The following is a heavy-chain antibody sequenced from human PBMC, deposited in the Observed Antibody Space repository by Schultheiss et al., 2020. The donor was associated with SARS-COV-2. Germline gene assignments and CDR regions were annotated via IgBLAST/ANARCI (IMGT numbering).Heavy chain of an antibody. J-gene: IGHJ4*02. CDR2: ISSSGSTI. CDR3: ARDQVPVVAATPGY. V-gene: IGHV3-11*01. D-gene: IGHD2-15*01. Sequence: GGSLRLSCAASGFTFSDYYMSWIRQASGKGLEWVSYISSSGSTIYYADSVKGRFTISRDNAKNSLYLQMNSLRAEDTAVYYCARDQVPVVAATPGYWGQGTLVTVSS. CDR1: GFTFSDYY.